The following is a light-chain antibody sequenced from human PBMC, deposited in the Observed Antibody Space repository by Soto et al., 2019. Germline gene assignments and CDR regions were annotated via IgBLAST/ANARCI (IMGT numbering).Light chain of an antibody. Sequence: QMTQSPSSLSASVWDRVTITWRASMTIGHSLSWFPPTXGKAPKXXIYVAYSLSSGVRSMFSSSGAGTDCTRAISSLQPEDFPTDYCQQTYKSPLTFGQGTKVDIK. V-gene: IGKV1-39*01. CDR2: VAY. CDR1: MTIGHS. CDR3: QQTYKSPLT. J-gene: IGKJ1*01.